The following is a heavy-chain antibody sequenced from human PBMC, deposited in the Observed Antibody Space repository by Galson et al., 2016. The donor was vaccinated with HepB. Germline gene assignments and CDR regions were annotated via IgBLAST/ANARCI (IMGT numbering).Heavy chain of an antibody. Sequence: SETLSLTCTVSGDSIGSNSYYWGWIRQPPGKGLEWIGSIYSSGSTYYNPSLKSRVTISVDTSKNQFSLKLSSVTAADTAVYYCWGDRCGGDCYLRSSIDYWGQGTLVTVSS. CDR2: IYSSGST. D-gene: IGHD2-21*02. J-gene: IGHJ4*02. CDR3: WGDRCGGDCYLRSSIDY. V-gene: IGHV4-39*02. CDR1: GDSIGSNSYY.